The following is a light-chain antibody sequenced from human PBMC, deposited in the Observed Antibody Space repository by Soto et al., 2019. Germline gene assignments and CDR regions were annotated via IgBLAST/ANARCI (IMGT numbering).Light chain of an antibody. CDR2: SAS. CDR3: QQSYSIPRT. CDR1: QSIAKS. J-gene: IGKJ1*01. V-gene: IGKV1-39*01. Sequence: DIQMTQSPSSLSASVGDRVTITCRASQSIAKSLNWYQQKPGKAPKLLIYSASTLQSGVPSRFSGGGTGTDFTLTIDSLQPEDFATYYCQQSYSIPRTFGHGTKVEIK.